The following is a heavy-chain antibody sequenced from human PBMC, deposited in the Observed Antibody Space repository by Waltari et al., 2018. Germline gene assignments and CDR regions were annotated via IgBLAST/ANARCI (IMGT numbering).Heavy chain of an antibody. D-gene: IGHD2-21*01. J-gene: IGHJ5*02. CDR3: GRLGGSMTTYQTFRDH. V-gene: IGHV4-38-2*01. Sequence: RESGPGLVRTSETLSLNCDVSDYSIITGYYWGWIRQPPGKGLGWIASINYSGNRYSNPSFESRVTSSVDTSSNQFSLQLHSVTAADTAVYFCGRLGGSMTTYQTFRDHWGQGILVNVSS. CDR1: DYSIITGYY. CDR2: INYSGNR.